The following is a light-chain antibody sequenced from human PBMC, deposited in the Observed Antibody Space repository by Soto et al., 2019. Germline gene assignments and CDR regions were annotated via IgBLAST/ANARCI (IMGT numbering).Light chain of an antibody. Sequence: DIQMTQSPSSLSASVGDRVTISCRSSENIRNYLISYRQKPGKAPELLMYVGSTLESGVPSRFSGSGLGTDFTLTIKSLQPEDFGVYYCQQSYIVPYTFGRGTSLDI. CDR1: ENIRNY. CDR2: VGS. CDR3: QQSYIVPYT. V-gene: IGKV1-39*01. J-gene: IGKJ2*01.